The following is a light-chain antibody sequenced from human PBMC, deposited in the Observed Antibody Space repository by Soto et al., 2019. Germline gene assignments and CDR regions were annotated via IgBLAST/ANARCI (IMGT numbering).Light chain of an antibody. J-gene: IGKJ1*01. CDR3: QQYNKWRT. Sequence: EIVMTQSPATLSASPGERATLSCRASQSVSTNLAWYQQKPGQAPRLLIYVASTRATGIPARISGSGSGTDFTLTITSLQSEDFAVYSCQQYNKWRTFGQGTKVDIK. CDR1: QSVSTN. CDR2: VAS. V-gene: IGKV3-15*01.